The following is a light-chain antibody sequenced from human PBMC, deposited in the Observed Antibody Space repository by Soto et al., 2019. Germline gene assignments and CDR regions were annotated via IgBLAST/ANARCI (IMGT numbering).Light chain of an antibody. J-gene: IGKJ1*01. CDR2: AAS. CDR1: QGISSY. Sequence: AIRMTQSPSSLSASTGDRVTITCRASQGISSYLAWYQQKPGKAPKLLIYAASTLQSGVPSRFSGSGSGTEFTLTISSLHPDDFATYYCQQYNILSTFGQGTKVDIK. CDR3: QQYNILST. V-gene: IGKV1-8*01.